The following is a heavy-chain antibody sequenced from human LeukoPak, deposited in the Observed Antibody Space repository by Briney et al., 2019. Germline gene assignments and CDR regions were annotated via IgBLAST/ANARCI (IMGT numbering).Heavy chain of an antibody. CDR1: GFTFSIYA. D-gene: IGHD5-24*01. CDR3: AKSGYNRFDY. V-gene: IGHV3-23*01. CDR2: FSGSGGDT. Sequence: GGSLRLSCAASGFTFSIYAMSWVRQAPGKGREWVAAFSGSGGDTYYADSVKGRFTISRDNSQNTLYLQMNSLRAEDTAVYYCAKSGYNRFDYWGQGTLVTVSS. J-gene: IGHJ4*02.